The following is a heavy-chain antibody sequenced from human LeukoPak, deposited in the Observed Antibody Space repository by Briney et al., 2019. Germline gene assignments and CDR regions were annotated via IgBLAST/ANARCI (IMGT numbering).Heavy chain of an antibody. CDR3: ARHDIRRSSSSYFDY. V-gene: IGHV4-4*09. Sequence: TSETLSLTCTVSGGSISSDYWSWIRQPPGKGLEWIGYIYTSGNTNYNPSLKSRVTISVDTSKNQFSLKLSSVTAADTAVYYCARHDIRRSSSSYFDYWGQGTLVTVSS. J-gene: IGHJ4*02. CDR1: GGSISSDY. D-gene: IGHD6-6*01. CDR2: IYTSGNT.